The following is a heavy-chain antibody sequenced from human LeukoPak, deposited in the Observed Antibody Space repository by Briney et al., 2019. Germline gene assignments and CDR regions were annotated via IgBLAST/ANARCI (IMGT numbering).Heavy chain of an antibody. Sequence: PGGSLRLSCGASGLIFSSYGMHWVRQAPGKGLEWVAVISYDESNKYYADSVKGRFTISRDNSKNTLYLHLNSLRTEDTAVYYCAKDHGGSHYPNWFDPWGQGTLVTVSS. CDR2: ISYDESNK. V-gene: IGHV3-30*18. J-gene: IGHJ5*02. D-gene: IGHD1-26*01. CDR1: GLIFSSYG. CDR3: AKDHGGSHYPNWFDP.